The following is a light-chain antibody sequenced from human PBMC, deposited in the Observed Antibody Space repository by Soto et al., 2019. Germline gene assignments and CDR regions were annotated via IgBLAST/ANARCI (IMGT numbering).Light chain of an antibody. CDR1: QSISRF. CDR2: NVP. Sequence: DIQMTQSPSSLSASVGDRVTITCRASQSISRFLNWYQQKPGKAPKLLIHNVPTLQSAVPSRFSGSGFGTEFTLTISSLQPEDFATYYCQESYSTSWTFGQGTKVEIK. CDR3: QESYSTSWT. V-gene: IGKV1-39*01. J-gene: IGKJ1*01.